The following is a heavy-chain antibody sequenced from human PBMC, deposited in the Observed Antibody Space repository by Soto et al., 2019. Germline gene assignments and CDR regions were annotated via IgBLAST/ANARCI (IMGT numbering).Heavy chain of an antibody. J-gene: IGHJ3*02. CDR2: IIPILGIA. CDR1: GGTFSSYT. D-gene: IGHD3-10*01. CDR3: ARDSYYGSGDDAFDI. V-gene: IGHV1-69*08. Sequence: QVQLVQSGAEVKKPGSSVKVSCKASGGTFSSYTISWVRQAPGQGLEWMGRIIPILGIANYAQKFQGRVTINADKSTSTAYMELSSLRSEDTAVHYCARDSYYGSGDDAFDIWGQGTMVTVSS.